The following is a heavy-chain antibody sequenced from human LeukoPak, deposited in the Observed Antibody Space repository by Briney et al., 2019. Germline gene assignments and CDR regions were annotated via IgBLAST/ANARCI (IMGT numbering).Heavy chain of an antibody. CDR1: GDSVSSNSAV. J-gene: IGHJ4*02. CDR2: TYYRSKWYR. V-gene: IGHV6-1*01. D-gene: IGHD6-19*01. Sequence: SQTLSLTCAISGDSVSSNSAVWNWIRQSPSRGLEWLGRTYYRSKWYRDYALSVKSRITFNADTSKNQFSLQLNSVTPEDTAVYYCARSSAWGFDYWGQGTLVTVSS. CDR3: ARSSAWGFDY.